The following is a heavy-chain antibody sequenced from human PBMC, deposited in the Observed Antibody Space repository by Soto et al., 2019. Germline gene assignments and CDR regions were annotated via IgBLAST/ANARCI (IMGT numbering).Heavy chain of an antibody. CDR2: IYYSGST. D-gene: IGHD2-15*01. J-gene: IGHJ6*02. CDR3: ARDTAHLGYCSGGSCYDGYGMDV. Sequence: PSETLSLTCTVSGGSISSYYWSWIRQPPGKGLEWMGYIYYSGSTNYNPSLKSRVTISVDTSKNQFSLKLSSVTAADTAVYYCARDTAHLGYCSGGSCYDGYGMDVWGQGTTVTVSS. CDR1: GGSISSYY. V-gene: IGHV4-59*01.